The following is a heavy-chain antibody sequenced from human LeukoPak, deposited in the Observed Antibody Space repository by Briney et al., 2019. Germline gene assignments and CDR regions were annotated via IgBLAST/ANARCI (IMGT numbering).Heavy chain of an antibody. CDR3: AKDRHYSSSWKWWVY. CDR2: ISGSGGST. D-gene: IGHD6-13*01. J-gene: IGHJ4*02. V-gene: IGHV3-23*01. Sequence: GGSLRLSCAASGFTFSSYAMSWVRQAPGKGLEWVSVISGSGGSTYYADSVKGRFTISRDNSKNTLYLQMNSLRAEDTAVYYCAKDRHYSSSWKWWVYWGQGTLVTVSS. CDR1: GFTFSSYA.